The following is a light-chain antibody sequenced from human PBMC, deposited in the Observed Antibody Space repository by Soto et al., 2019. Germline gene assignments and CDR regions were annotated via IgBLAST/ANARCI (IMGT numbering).Light chain of an antibody. CDR1: QSISSW. CDR3: QQYDNDSWT. V-gene: IGKV1-5*03. J-gene: IGKJ1*01. Sequence: DIQMTQSPSTLSASVGDRAIITCRASQSISSWLAWYQQKPGQAPNLLIYKASTIKSGVTSRFSGSGSGTEFSLIISSRQPDDFAAYYCQQYDNDSWTFGQGTKVEIK. CDR2: KAS.